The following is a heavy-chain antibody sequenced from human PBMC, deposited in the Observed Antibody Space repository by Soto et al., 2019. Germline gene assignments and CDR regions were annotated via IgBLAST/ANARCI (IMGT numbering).Heavy chain of an antibody. CDR3: ANDATESSSWSEYFDF. J-gene: IGHJ4*02. CDR2: ISGDASTT. Sequence: GGSLRLSCAASGFTFNRYAVSWVRQAPGKGLEWVSGISGDASTTYYADSVKGRFTISRDNSKNANTLYLQMNSLRAEDTALYYCANDATESSSWSEYFDFWGQGTLVTVS. CDR1: GFTFNRYA. V-gene: IGHV3-23*01. D-gene: IGHD6-13*01.